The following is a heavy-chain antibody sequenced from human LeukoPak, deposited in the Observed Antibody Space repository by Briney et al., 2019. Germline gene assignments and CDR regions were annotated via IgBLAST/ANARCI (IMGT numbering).Heavy chain of an antibody. CDR2: IYHSGST. CDR1: GGSISSGGYS. V-gene: IGHV4-30-2*01. CDR3: ARAPGYCSGGSCYSYYFDY. J-gene: IGHJ4*02. D-gene: IGHD2-15*01. Sequence: SQTLSLTCAVSGGSISSGGYSWSWIRQPPGKGLEWIGYIYHSGSTYYNPSLKSRVTISVDRSKNQFPLKLSSVTAADTAVYYCARAPGYCSGGSCYSYYFDYWGQGTLVTVSS.